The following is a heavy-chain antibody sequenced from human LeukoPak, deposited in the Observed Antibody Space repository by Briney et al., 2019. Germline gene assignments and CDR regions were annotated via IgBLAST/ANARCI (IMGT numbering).Heavy chain of an antibody. V-gene: IGHV4-4*07. J-gene: IGHJ4*02. CDR2: IHPSGTT. CDR1: GGSISSYY. CDR3: ARETEVPGGRSWDF. Sequence: SETLSLTCTVSGGSISSYYWTWIRQPAGKGLEWIGRIHPSGTTNHNPSLKSRVIMSLDMSNNQFSLKVRSVTAADTAACYCARETEVPGGRSWDFWGQGTLVTVSS. D-gene: IGHD6-19*01.